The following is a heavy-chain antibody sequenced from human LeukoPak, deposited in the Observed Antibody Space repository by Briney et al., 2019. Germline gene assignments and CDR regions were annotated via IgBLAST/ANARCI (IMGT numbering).Heavy chain of an antibody. Sequence: GGSLRLSCAASGFTFSSYWMNWARQAPGKGLEWVSAISGSGGSTYYADSVKGRFTISRDNSKNTLYLQMNSLRAEDTAVYYCAKRSVVVPAAMGPAFDYWGQGTLVTVSS. CDR3: AKRSVVVPAAMGPAFDY. CDR1: GFTFSSYW. CDR2: ISGSGGST. J-gene: IGHJ4*02. V-gene: IGHV3-23*01. D-gene: IGHD2-2*01.